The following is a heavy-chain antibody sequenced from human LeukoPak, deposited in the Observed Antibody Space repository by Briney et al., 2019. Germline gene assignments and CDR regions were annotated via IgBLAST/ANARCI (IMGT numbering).Heavy chain of an antibody. CDR3: ARGDDISPGRVLEY. CDR2: INERGDIT. CDR1: AFTFSKHP. V-gene: IGHV3-23*01. J-gene: IGHJ4*02. D-gene: IGHD3-9*01. Sequence: GRSLRLSCVASAFTFSKHPMSWVRQAPGNGLELVSAINERGDITKYADSVMRRFTISRDNSKNTLYLQMNSLRAEDTAVYYCARGDDISPGRVLEYWGRGTLVTVSS.